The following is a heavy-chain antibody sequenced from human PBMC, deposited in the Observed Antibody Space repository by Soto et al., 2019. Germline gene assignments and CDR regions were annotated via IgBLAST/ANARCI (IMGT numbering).Heavy chain of an antibody. CDR2: ISDGGDLT. CDR1: GFAFSSHP. Sequence: VQLLESGGDLVHPGGSLRLSFAASGFAFSSHPMSWVRQTPERGLEWVSGISDGGDLTYNADSVKGRFTISRDNSKNTLFLQMNSLRVEDTGIYYCARRAFGSSRSFDIWGQGTMVTVSS. D-gene: IGHD6-6*01. J-gene: IGHJ3*02. V-gene: IGHV3-23*01. CDR3: ARRAFGSSRSFDI.